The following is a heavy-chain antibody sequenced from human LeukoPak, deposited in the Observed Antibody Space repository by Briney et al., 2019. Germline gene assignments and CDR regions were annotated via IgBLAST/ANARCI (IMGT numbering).Heavy chain of an antibody. Sequence: ASVKVSCKASGYTFTSYGISWVRQAPGQGLEWMGWISAYNGNTNYAQKLQGRVTMTTDTSTSTAYMELSSLTSEDTAVYYCARGLELWFGEAGVGWFDPWGQGTLVTVSS. CDR1: GYTFTSYG. CDR3: ARGLELWFGEAGVGWFDP. CDR2: ISAYNGNT. V-gene: IGHV1-18*01. D-gene: IGHD3-10*01. J-gene: IGHJ5*02.